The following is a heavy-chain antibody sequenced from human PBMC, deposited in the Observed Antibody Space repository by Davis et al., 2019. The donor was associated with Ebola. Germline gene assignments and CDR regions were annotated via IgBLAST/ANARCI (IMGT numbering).Heavy chain of an antibody. J-gene: IGHJ5*02. CDR3: ARRGMRQYNWLDP. CDR2: INPNSGGT. D-gene: IGHD3-10*01. V-gene: IGHV1-2*02. Sequence: SVNVSCKASGYTFTGYYMHWVRQAPGQGLEWMGWINPNSGGTNYAQKFQGRVTMTRDTSISTAYMELSRLISDDTAVYYCARRGMRQYNWLDPWGQGTLVTVSS. CDR1: GYTFTGYY.